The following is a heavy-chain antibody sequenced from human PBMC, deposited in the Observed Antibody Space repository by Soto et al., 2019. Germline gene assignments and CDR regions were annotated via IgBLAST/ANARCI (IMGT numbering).Heavy chain of an antibody. Sequence: QVQLVQSGAEVKTPGASVRVSCKASGYTFTGYYIHWVREAPGQGLEWMGWINPQTGGTSYAQKFQGRVTLSRDTSINPAYLELTRVRFDDAAVYFCARERYQGISDGMDVWGQGTTVTVSS. V-gene: IGHV1-2*02. CDR3: ARERYQGISDGMDV. CDR1: GYTFTGYY. CDR2: INPQTGGT. D-gene: IGHD2-15*01. J-gene: IGHJ6*02.